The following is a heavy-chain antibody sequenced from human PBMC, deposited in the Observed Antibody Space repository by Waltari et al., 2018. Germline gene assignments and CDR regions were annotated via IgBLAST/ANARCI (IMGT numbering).Heavy chain of an antibody. Sequence: QVQLVQSGAEVKKPGASVKVSCKASGYTFTSYAMHWVRQAPGQRLEWMGWINAGKGNTKYSQKFQGRGTITRDTSASTAYMELSSLRSEDTAVYYCARASPHYYDSSGYDYWGQGTLVTVSS. CDR3: ARASPHYYDSSGYDY. J-gene: IGHJ4*02. CDR1: GYTFTSYA. V-gene: IGHV1-3*01. CDR2: INAGKGNT. D-gene: IGHD3-22*01.